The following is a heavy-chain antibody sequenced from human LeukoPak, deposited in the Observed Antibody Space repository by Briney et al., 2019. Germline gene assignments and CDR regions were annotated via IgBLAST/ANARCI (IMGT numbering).Heavy chain of an antibody. CDR1: GFTFSYYA. Sequence: GGSPILSCASSGFTFSYYAMSLVRQTPGKGIELVSAISGSDDGTYYADSVKGRFTSSRDNSRNTLYLQMITLRAEDTAVYFCAKSPVSSCRGSFCYPFDYWGRGNLVTVSS. J-gene: IGHJ4*02. D-gene: IGHD2-15*01. CDR2: ISGSDDGT. V-gene: IGHV3-23*01. CDR3: AKSPVSSCRGSFCYPFDY.